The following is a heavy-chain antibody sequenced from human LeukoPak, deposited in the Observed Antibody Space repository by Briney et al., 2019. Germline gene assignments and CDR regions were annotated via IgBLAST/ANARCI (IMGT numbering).Heavy chain of an antibody. CDR2: IRYDGSNK. J-gene: IGHJ4*02. V-gene: IGHV3-30*02. CDR3: ASSDYAHSYGFS. Sequence: GGSLRLSCAASGFTFSSYGMHWVRQAPGKGLEWVAFIRYDGSNKYYADSVKGRFTISRDNSKNTLYLQMNSLRAEDTAVYYCASSDYAHSYGFSWGQGTLVTVSS. D-gene: IGHD5-18*01. CDR1: GFTFSSYG.